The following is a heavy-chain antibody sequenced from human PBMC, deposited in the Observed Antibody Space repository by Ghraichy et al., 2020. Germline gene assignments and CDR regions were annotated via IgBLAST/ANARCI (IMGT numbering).Heavy chain of an antibody. CDR1: GGSVSSGSYY. CDR2: IYYSGST. J-gene: IGHJ6*02. V-gene: IGHV4-61*01. CDR3: ARRSFWSGYYGHYYGMDV. Sequence: SETRSLTCTVSGGSVSSGSYYWSWIRQPPGKGLEWIGYIYYSGSTNYKPSLKSRVTISVDTFKNQFSLKLSSVTAVDTAVYYCARRSFWSGYYGHYYGMDVWGQGSTVTVSS. D-gene: IGHD3-3*01.